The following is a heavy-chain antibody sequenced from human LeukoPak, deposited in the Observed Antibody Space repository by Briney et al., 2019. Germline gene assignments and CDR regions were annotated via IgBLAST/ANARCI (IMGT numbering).Heavy chain of an antibody. CDR2: IKPDGSLI. V-gene: IGHV3-7*03. CDR1: GFTFSSYW. J-gene: IGHJ4*02. D-gene: IGHD2-21*02. Sequence: PGGSLRLSCAASGFTFSSYWMTWVRQGPGKGLEWVANIKPDGSLIYYMDSVKGRFTISRDNSKNTLYLQMNSLRAEDTAVYYCAKADVTGPPDYWGQGTLVTVSS. CDR3: AKADVTGPPDY.